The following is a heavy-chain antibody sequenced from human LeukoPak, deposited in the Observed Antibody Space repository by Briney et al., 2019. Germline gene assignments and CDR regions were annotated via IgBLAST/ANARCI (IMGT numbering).Heavy chain of an antibody. Sequence: PGESLKISCKGSGYSLTSYWIGWVRQMPGKGLEWMGIIYPGDSDTRYSPSFQGQVTISADKSISTAYLQWSSLKASDTAMYYCARYSNRGPIVVPAAISNWFDPWGQGTLVTVSS. CDR1: GYSLTSYW. J-gene: IGHJ5*02. V-gene: IGHV5-51*01. CDR3: ARYSNRGPIVVPAAISNWFDP. CDR2: IYPGDSDT. D-gene: IGHD2-2*01.